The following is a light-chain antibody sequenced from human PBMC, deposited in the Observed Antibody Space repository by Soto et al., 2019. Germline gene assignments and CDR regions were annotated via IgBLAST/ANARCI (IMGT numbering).Light chain of an antibody. CDR2: AAS. J-gene: IGKJ4*01. Sequence: DIRLTQSQSFLSASVGDRVTSSCRASQGIDSSLAWYQQKAGKAPKLLIYAASTLESGVPSRFSGSGPGTEFTLTIRSLQPEDFAIYYCQQFNSYPLTFGGGTKVEIK. CDR1: QGIDSS. V-gene: IGKV1-9*01. CDR3: QQFNSYPLT.